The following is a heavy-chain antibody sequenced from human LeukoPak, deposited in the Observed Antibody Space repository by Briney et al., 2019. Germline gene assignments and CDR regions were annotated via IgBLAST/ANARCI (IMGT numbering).Heavy chain of an antibody. CDR3: ARILGLTLDY. Sequence: PGGSLRLSCAASGFTFSSYSMNWVRQAPGKGLEWVSYISLGGDTIYYAGSVRGRFTVSRDAAGNSLYLQINSLRDEDTAVYYCARILGLTLDYWGQGTLVTVSS. J-gene: IGHJ4*02. CDR1: GFTFSSYS. D-gene: IGHD1-14*01. CDR2: ISLGGDTI. V-gene: IGHV3-48*02.